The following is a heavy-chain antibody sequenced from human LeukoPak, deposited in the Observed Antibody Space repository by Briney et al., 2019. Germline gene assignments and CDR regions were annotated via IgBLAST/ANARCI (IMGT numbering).Heavy chain of an antibody. CDR1: GGSISSYY. V-gene: IGHV4-59*01. CDR2: IYYSGST. Sequence: SSETLSLTCTVSGGSISSYYWSWIRQPPGKGLEWIGYIYYSGSTNYNPSLKSRVTISVDASKNQFSLELNSVTPADTAVYYCARGGNYWPQWWFDPWGRGTLVSVSS. D-gene: IGHD1-26*01. J-gene: IGHJ5*02. CDR3: ARGGNYWPQWWFDP.